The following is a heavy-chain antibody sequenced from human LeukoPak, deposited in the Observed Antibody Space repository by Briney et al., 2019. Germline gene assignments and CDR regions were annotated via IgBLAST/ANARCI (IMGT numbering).Heavy chain of an antibody. CDR2: IYYSGST. V-gene: IGHV4-59*01. J-gene: IGHJ4*02. CDR3: ARVDWNDGLVYFDY. D-gene: IGHD1-1*01. Sequence: SETLSLTCTVSGGSISSYYWSWIRQPPGKGLKWIGYIYYSGSTNYNPSLKSRVTISVDTSKNQFSLKLSSVTAADTAVYYCARVDWNDGLVYFDYWGQGTLVTVSS. CDR1: GGSISSYY.